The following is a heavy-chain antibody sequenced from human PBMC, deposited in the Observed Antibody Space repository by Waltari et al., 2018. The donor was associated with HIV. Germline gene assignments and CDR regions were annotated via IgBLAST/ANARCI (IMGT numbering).Heavy chain of an antibody. J-gene: IGHJ3*02. CDR3: AKMGELLEAFDI. CDR1: GFTFSSYA. D-gene: IGHD1-26*01. Sequence: EVQLLESGGGLVQPGGSLRLSCAASGFTFSSYAMSWVRQAPGKGLEWGSAISGRGGSTYYADSVKGRFTISRDNSKNTLYLQMNSLRAEDTAVYYCAKMGELLEAFDIWGQGTMVTVSS. CDR2: ISGRGGST. V-gene: IGHV3-23*01.